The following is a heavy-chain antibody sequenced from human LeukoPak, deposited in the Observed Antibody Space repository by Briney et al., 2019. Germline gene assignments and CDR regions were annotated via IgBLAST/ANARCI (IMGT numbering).Heavy chain of an antibody. V-gene: IGHV4-59*01. D-gene: IGHD1-26*01. Sequence: PSETLSLTCTVSGGSISSYYWSWIRQPPGKGLEWIGYIYYSGGTNYNPSLKSRVTISVDTSKNQFSLKLSSVTAADTAVYYCARRLGATTGTDAFDIWGQGTMVTVSS. CDR1: GGSISSYY. CDR3: ARRLGATTGTDAFDI. CDR2: IYYSGGT. J-gene: IGHJ3*02.